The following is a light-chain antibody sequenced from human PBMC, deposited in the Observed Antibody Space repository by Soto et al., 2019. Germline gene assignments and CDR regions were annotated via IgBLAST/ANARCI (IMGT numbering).Light chain of an antibody. Sequence: HSDLTQPASVSGFPGQSSSISCTRTSSVVGSYNLVSWYQQHPGKAPKLMIYEVSKRPSGVSNRFSGSKSGNTASLTISGLQAEDEADYYCCSYAGSSSYVFGTGTKVTVL. CDR3: CSYAGSSSYV. CDR1: SSVVGSYNL. V-gene: IGLV2-23*02. CDR2: EVS. J-gene: IGLJ1*01.